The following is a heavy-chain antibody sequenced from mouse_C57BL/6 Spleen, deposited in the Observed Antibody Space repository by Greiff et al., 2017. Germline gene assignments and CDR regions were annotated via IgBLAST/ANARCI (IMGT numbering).Heavy chain of an antibody. CDR2: ISYSGST. CDR3: ARDRPGTGAMDY. Sequence: EVQLQQSGPGMVKPSQSLSLTCTVTGYSITSGYDWHWIRHFPGNKLEWMGYISYSGSTNYNPSLKSRIAITRDTAKNHFFRKLNSVTTEDTATYYCARDRPGTGAMDYWGQGTSVTVSS. J-gene: IGHJ4*01. CDR1: GYSITSGYD. V-gene: IGHV3-1*01. D-gene: IGHD4-1*01.